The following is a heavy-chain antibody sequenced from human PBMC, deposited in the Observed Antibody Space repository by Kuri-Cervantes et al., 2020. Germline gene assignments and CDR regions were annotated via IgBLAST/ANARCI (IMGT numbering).Heavy chain of an antibody. J-gene: IGHJ1*01. CDR1: GFSLSNARMG. CDR3: ARDIAVAGTEYFQH. Sequence: SGPTLVKPTETLTLTCTVSGFSLSNARMGVSWVRQPPGKALEWLAHIFSNDEKSYSTSLKSRLTISKDTSKNQVVLTMTNMDPVDTATYYCARDIAVAGTEYFQHWGQGTLVTVSS. V-gene: IGHV2-26*01. CDR2: IFSNDEK. D-gene: IGHD6-19*01.